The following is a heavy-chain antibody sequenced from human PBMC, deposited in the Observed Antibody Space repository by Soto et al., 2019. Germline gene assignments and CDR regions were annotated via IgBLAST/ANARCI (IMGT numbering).Heavy chain of an antibody. CDR2: VSGSGGIT. D-gene: IGHD3-3*01. V-gene: IGHV3-23*01. CDR1: GFTFTSSA. Sequence: EVQLLEAGGGLVQPGGSLSLSCAASGFTFTSSAMTWVRQAAGKGLEWVSTVSGSGGITSYTDSVKGRFSSSRDNSKSTVFLQMNSLRAEDTAVYYCAKAKFWSGLTAEAFDVWGQGTVVTVSS. CDR3: AKAKFWSGLTAEAFDV. J-gene: IGHJ3*01.